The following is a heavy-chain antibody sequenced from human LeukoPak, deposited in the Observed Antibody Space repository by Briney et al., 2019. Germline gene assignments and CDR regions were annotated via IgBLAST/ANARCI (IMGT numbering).Heavy chain of an antibody. CDR2: INHSGST. CDR3: ARGEPHYYYDSSGYYYP. J-gene: IGHJ5*02. CDR1: GGSFSGYY. V-gene: IGHV4-34*01. Sequence: SETLSLTCAVYGGSFSGYYWSWIRQPPGKGLEWIGEINHSGSTNYNPSLKSRVTISVDTSKNQFSLKLSSVTAADTAVYYCARGEPHYYYDSSGYYYPWGQGTLVTASS. D-gene: IGHD3-22*01.